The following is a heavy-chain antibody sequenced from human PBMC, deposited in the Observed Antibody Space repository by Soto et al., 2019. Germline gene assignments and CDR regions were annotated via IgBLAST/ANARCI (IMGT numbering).Heavy chain of an antibody. D-gene: IGHD2-2*01. CDR1: GGTISSYA. Sequence: SVKVSCNASGGTISSYASSWGRQDPGQGLEWMGGIIPIFGTANYAQKFQGRVTITADESTSTAYMELSSLRSEDTAVYYCARSPLYCSSTSCSNYYGMDVWGQGTTVTVSS. V-gene: IGHV1-69*13. CDR2: IIPIFGTA. J-gene: IGHJ6*02. CDR3: ARSPLYCSSTSCSNYYGMDV.